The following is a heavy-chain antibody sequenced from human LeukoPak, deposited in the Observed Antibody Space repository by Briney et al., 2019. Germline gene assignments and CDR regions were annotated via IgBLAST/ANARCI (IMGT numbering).Heavy chain of an antibody. CDR2: IYYSGST. CDR1: GGSISSSSYY. D-gene: IGHD2-2*01. V-gene: IGHV4-30-4*08. Sequence: SETLSLTCTVSGGSISSSSYYWGWIRQPPGKGLEWIGYIYYSGSTYYNPSLKSRVTISVDTSKNQFSLKLSSVTAADTAVYYCARGNRPSYCSSPSCSKSYYFHYWGQGTLVTVSS. J-gene: IGHJ4*02. CDR3: ARGNRPSYCSSPSCSKSYYFHY.